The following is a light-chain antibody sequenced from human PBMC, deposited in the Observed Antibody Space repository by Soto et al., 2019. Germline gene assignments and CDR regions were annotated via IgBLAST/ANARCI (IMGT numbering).Light chain of an antibody. Sequence: EIVLTQSPSTLSLSPGERATLSCRASQSVSSYLAWYQQKPGQAPRLRSYDASNRATGIPARFSGGWSGTDFTLTISSLEPEDFAVYYCQQRFNWPRFTFGQGTKLEIK. CDR2: DAS. CDR3: QQRFNWPRFT. V-gene: IGKV3-11*01. CDR1: QSVSSY. J-gene: IGKJ2*01.